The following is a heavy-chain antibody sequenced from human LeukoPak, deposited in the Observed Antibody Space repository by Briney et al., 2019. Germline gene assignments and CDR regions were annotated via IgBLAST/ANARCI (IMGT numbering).Heavy chain of an antibody. CDR1: GFTFSSYW. J-gene: IGHJ5*01. D-gene: IGHD3-10*01. Sequence: PGGSLRLSCAASGFTFSSYWMNWVRQAPGKGLEWVANTKRDGNEKNYVDSVKGRFSISRDNAKNSLYLQMDSLRAEDTAVYYCAKEGAYPIITYDSWGQGALVTVSS. CDR3: AKEGAYPIITYDS. CDR2: TKRDGNEK. V-gene: IGHV3-7*01.